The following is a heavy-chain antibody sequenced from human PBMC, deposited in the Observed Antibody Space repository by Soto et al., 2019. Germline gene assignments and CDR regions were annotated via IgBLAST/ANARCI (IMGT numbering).Heavy chain of an antibody. D-gene: IGHD3-3*01. CDR1: GGSFSGYY. CDR3: ARSRYDFWSGYYPRVVYYYYGMDV. Sequence: SETLSLTCAVYGGSFSGYYWSWIRQPPGKGLEWIGEINHSGSTNYNSSLKSRVTISVDTSKNQFSLKLSSVTAADTAVYYCARSRYDFWSGYYPRVVYYYYGMDVWGQGTTVTVSS. J-gene: IGHJ6*02. V-gene: IGHV4-34*01. CDR2: INHSGST.